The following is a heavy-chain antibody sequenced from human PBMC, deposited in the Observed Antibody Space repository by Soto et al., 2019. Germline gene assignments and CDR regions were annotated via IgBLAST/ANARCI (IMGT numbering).Heavy chain of an antibody. D-gene: IGHD5-12*01. CDR1: GGSISSGGYP. Sequence: QLQLQESGSGLVKPSQTLSLTCAVSGGSISSGGYPWTWSRHPPGKGLEWIGYIYHSGSTYYNPSLKSRVTISVDRSKNQFSLKLSSVTAADTAVYYCAAGGGLPRYYWGQGTLVTVSS. CDR2: IYHSGST. J-gene: IGHJ4*02. CDR3: AAGGGLPRYY. V-gene: IGHV4-30-2*01.